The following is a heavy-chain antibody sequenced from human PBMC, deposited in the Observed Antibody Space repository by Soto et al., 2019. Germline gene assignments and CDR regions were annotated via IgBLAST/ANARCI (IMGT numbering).Heavy chain of an antibody. CDR3: ATDSGTSDY. V-gene: IGHV3-7*01. J-gene: IGHJ4*02. Sequence: GGSLRLSCAASGFTFSTYWMSWVRQAPGKGLELVANIKQDGSERYYVDSVTGRFTISRDNAKNSLYLQMNSLRAEDTAAYYCATDSGTSDYWGQGTLVTVSS. D-gene: IGHD1-1*01. CDR1: GFTFSTYW. CDR2: IKQDGSER.